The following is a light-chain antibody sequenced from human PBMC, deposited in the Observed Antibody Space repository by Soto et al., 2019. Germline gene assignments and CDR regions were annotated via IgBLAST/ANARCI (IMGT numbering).Light chain of an antibody. CDR3: QQRSNWPLIT. CDR2: GAT. Sequence: EIVMTQSPATLSVSPGERATLSCRASQSVANRLAWYQHTPGQAPRLLIYGATYRATGVPAKFSGSGSGTEFTLTITSLQSEDFALYYCQQRSNWPLITFGQGTRLEIK. V-gene: IGKV3-15*01. CDR1: QSVANR. J-gene: IGKJ5*01.